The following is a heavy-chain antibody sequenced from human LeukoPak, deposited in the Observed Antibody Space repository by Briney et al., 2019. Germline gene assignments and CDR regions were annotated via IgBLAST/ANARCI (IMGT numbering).Heavy chain of an antibody. CDR3: ARDHRQLVDFDY. CDR2: IWYDGSNK. V-gene: IGHV3-33*01. CDR1: GFTFSGYG. D-gene: IGHD6-13*01. Sequence: GGSVRLSCAASGFTFSGYGMHWVRQAPGKGLEWVAVIWYDGSNKYYADSVKGRFTISRDNSKNTLYLQMNSLRAEDTAVYYCARDHRQLVDFDYWGQGTLATVSS. J-gene: IGHJ4*02.